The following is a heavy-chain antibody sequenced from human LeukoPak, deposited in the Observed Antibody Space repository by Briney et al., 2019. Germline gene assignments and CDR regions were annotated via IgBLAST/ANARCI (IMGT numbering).Heavy chain of an antibody. J-gene: IGHJ5*01. CDR1: GYTFSGYA. CDR2: IIPIFGTA. Sequence: ASVTVSCKASGYTFSGYAIHWVRQAPGQGLEWMGGIIPIFGTANYAQKFQGRVTITADESTSTAYMELSSLRSEDTAVYYCARSRDHSSSWFDYWGQGTLVTVSS. D-gene: IGHD6-13*01. V-gene: IGHV1-69*13. CDR3: ARSRDHSSSWFDY.